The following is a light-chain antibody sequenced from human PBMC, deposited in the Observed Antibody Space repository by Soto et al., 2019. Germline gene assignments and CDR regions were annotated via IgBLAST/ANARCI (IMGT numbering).Light chain of an antibody. V-gene: IGLV1-40*01. J-gene: IGLJ2*01. CDR2: YND. CDR3: SSYAGSNNLV. Sequence: QSVLTQPPSVSGAPGQRVTISCTGSSSNLGSGFDVQWYQQLPGTAPKLLIYYNDNRPSGVPDRFSGSKSGTSASLAITGLQADDEADYYCSSYAGSNNLVFGGGTQLTVL. CDR1: SSNLGSGFD.